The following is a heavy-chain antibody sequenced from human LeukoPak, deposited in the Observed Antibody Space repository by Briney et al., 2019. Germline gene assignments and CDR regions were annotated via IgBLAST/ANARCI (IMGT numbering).Heavy chain of an antibody. Sequence: GGSLRLSCAASGFTFSSYWMGWVRQVPGKGLEWVSYISSSSSTIYYADSVKGRFTISRDNAKNSLYLQMNSLRVEDTALYYCARGRHYGSGSYSGDFDLWGPGTLVTVSS. V-gene: IGHV3-48*04. D-gene: IGHD3-10*01. CDR2: ISSSSSTI. CDR3: ARGRHYGSGSYSGDFDL. CDR1: GFTFSSYW. J-gene: IGHJ2*01.